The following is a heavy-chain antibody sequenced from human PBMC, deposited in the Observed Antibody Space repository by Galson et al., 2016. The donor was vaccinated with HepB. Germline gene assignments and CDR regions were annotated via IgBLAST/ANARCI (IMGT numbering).Heavy chain of an antibody. CDR1: GFSISSGYH. V-gene: IGHV4-38-2*02. CDR3: AGRDYYDSSGYYY. Sequence: SETLSLTCSVSGFSISSGYHWGWIRQPPGRGLEWIGSIFHSGTTYYNPSLKSRVTISVDTSKNQFSLRLSSVTAADTAVYYCAGRDYYDSSGYYYWGQGTLVTVSS. J-gene: IGHJ4*02. D-gene: IGHD3-22*01. CDR2: IFHSGTT.